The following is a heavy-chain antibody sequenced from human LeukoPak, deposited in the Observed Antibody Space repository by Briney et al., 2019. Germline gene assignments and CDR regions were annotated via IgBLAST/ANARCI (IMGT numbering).Heavy chain of an antibody. D-gene: IGHD3-22*01. CDR1: GYTFTGYY. CDR3: ARDKGSGYYYFDY. V-gene: IGHV1-2*06. CDR2: INPNSGGT. Sequence: GASVKVSCKASGYTFTGYYMHWVRQAPGQGLEWMGRINPNSGGTNYAQKFQGRVTMTRDTSISTAYMELSRLRSDDTAVYYCARDKGSGYYYFDYWGQGTLVTVSS. J-gene: IGHJ4*02.